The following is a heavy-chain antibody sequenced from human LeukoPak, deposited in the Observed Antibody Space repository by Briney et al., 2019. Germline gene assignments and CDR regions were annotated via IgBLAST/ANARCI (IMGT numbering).Heavy chain of an antibody. J-gene: IGHJ4*02. CDR2: ISSDGSRK. CDR1: RFSFSDYD. CDR3: AKDVGDISRCLDY. Sequence: GGSLRLSCRASRFSFSDYDMHWVRQAPGKGLEWVAVISSDGSRKHYGDSVKGRFTISRDNSKNTLYLQMNSLTAEDTALYYCAKDVGDISRCLDYWGQGTLVTVSS. D-gene: IGHD4-17*01. V-gene: IGHV3-30*18.